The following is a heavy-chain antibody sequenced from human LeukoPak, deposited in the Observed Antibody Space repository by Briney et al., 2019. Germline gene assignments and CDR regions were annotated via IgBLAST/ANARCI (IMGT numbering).Heavy chain of an antibody. CDR3: ARGGGITMIVVVITPDYFDY. Sequence: PSETLSLTCAVYGGSFSGYYWSWIRQPPGNGLEWIGSIYYSGRSYYKVSLKSRVTMSVDTSKNLFSLNLRSVTAADTAVYYCARGGGITMIVVVITPDYFDYWGQGTLVTVSS. J-gene: IGHJ4*02. D-gene: IGHD3-22*01. CDR1: GGSFSGYY. CDR2: IYYSGRS. V-gene: IGHV4-34*01.